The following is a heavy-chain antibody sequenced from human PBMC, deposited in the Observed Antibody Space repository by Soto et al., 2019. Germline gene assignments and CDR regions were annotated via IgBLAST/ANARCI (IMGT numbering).Heavy chain of an antibody. D-gene: IGHD5-18*01. V-gene: IGHV1-69*01. CDR1: GGTFSSYA. Sequence: QVQLVQSGAEVKKPGSSVKVSCKASGGTFSSYAISWVRQAPGQGLEWMGGIIPIFGTANYAQKFQGRVTITADESTSTAYMELSSLRSDDTAVYYCARVGIRGYSYGNLGMDVWGQGTTVTVSS. CDR2: IIPIFGTA. CDR3: ARVGIRGYSYGNLGMDV. J-gene: IGHJ6*02.